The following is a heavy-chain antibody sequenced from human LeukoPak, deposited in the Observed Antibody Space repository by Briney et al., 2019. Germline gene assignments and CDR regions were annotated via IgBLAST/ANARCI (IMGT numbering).Heavy chain of an antibody. D-gene: IGHD5-12*01. J-gene: IGHJ4*02. CDR2: ISYTGST. CDR3: ARHKATTIGWPSDY. Sequence: LETLSLTCTVSGGSVSSYYWSWIRQPPGKGLEWIGYISYTGSTNYNPSLKSRVTISVDTSKNQFSLKLSSVTAADTAVYYCARHKATTIGWPSDYWGQGNLVTVSS. CDR1: GGSVSSYY. V-gene: IGHV4-59*08.